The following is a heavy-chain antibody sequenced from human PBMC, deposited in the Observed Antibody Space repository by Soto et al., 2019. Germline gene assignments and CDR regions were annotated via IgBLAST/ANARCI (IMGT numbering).Heavy chain of an antibody. V-gene: IGHV1-18*01. Sequence: ASVKVSCKASGYTFTSYGISWVRQAPGQGLEWMGWISAYNGNTNYAQKLQGRVTMTTDTSTSTAYMELRSLRSDDTAVYYCARDLSSSWYREKRPHYWGQGTLVTVSS. CDR2: ISAYNGNT. CDR1: GYTFTSYG. J-gene: IGHJ4*02. D-gene: IGHD6-13*01. CDR3: ARDLSSSWYREKRPHY.